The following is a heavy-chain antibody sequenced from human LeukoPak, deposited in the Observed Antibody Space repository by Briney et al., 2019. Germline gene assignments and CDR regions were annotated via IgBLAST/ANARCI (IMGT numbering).Heavy chain of an antibody. CDR3: AKGPSAYCSGGSCYVSY. V-gene: IGHV3-23*01. D-gene: IGHD2-15*01. J-gene: IGHJ4*02. CDR2: VSGSGSNT. Sequence: GGSLRLSCAASGFTFSNYAMSWVRQAPGKGLEWVSAVSGSGSNTDYADAAKGRFTISRDNSKNTLYLQVNSLRVEDTAVYYCAKGPSAYCSGGSCYVSYWGQGTLVTVSS. CDR1: GFTFSNYA.